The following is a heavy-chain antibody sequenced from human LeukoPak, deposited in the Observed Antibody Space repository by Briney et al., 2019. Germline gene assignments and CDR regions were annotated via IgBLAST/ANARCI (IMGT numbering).Heavy chain of an antibody. V-gene: IGHV4-59*08. CDR3: VVTQKWLAFDY. J-gene: IGHJ4*02. CDR1: SGSLNWRY. D-gene: IGHD6-19*01. CDR2: LRYDGSP. Sequence: PSETLSLTCALSSGSLNWRYWSWIRQPPGKGLEWIANLRYDGSPSYTPSLESRATISLETSKNQSSLRLTSVTAADTAVYYCVVTQKWLAFDYWGEGIRVSVSS.